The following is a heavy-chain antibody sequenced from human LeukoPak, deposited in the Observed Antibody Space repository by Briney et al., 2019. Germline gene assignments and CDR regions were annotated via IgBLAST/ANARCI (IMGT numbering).Heavy chain of an antibody. J-gene: IGHJ5*02. Sequence: GASVKVSCKASGYTFTSYAMHWVRQAPGQRLEWMGWINAGNGNTKFSQKFQGRVTITRDTSASTAYMELSSLRSEDTAVYYCARVVGQQLVLDNWFDPWGQGTLVTVSS. CDR2: INAGNGNT. CDR3: ARVVGQQLVLDNWFDP. CDR1: GYTFTSYA. V-gene: IGHV1-3*01. D-gene: IGHD6-13*01.